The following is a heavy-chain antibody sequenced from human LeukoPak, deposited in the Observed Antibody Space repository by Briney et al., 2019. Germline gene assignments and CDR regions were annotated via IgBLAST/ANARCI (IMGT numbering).Heavy chain of an antibody. D-gene: IGHD3-3*01. J-gene: IGHJ6*02. CDR1: GFTFSGSA. CDR2: IRSKAYSYAT. V-gene: IGHV3-73*01. CDR3: FYDFWSAYYGMDV. Sequence: PGGSLRLSCAASGFTFSGSAMHWVRQASGKGLEWVGRIRSKAYSYATAYAASVEGRFTISRDDSQNTAYLQMTSLKTEDAAVYYCFYDFWSAYYGMDVWGQGTTVTVSS.